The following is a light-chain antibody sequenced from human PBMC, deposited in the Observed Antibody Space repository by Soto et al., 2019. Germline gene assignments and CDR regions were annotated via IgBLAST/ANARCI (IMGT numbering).Light chain of an antibody. Sequence: DIQMTQYPSSLSASVGDTVTITCRASQSISLFLNWYQQKPGKAPKLLVYAASTLQSGVQSRFSGNGSGTDFTLTISSLQPEDYATYYCHQTDTIPETFGQGTKVEIK. CDR3: HQTDTIPET. CDR1: QSISLF. V-gene: IGKV1-39*01. J-gene: IGKJ1*01. CDR2: AAS.